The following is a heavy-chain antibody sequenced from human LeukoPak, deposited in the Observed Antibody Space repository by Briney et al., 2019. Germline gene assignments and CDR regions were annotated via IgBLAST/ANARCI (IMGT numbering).Heavy chain of an antibody. Sequence: SQTLSLTCAVSGGSISSGGYSWSWIRQPPGKGLGWIGYIYHSGSTYYNPSLKSRVTISVDTSKNQFSLKLSSVTAADTAVYYCARHHRLKNFDYWGQGTLVTVSS. CDR1: GGSISSGGYS. D-gene: IGHD3-16*01. CDR3: ARHHRLKNFDY. CDR2: IYHSGST. V-gene: IGHV4-30-2*03. J-gene: IGHJ4*02.